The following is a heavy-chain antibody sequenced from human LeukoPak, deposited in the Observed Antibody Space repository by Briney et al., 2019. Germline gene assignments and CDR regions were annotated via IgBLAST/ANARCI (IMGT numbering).Heavy chain of an antibody. CDR3: AKGPTIFGYYYYYMDV. CDR2: IRYDGSNK. CDR1: GFTFSSYG. J-gene: IGHJ6*03. D-gene: IGHD3-3*01. Sequence: GGSLRLSCAASGFTFSSYGMHWVRQAPGKGLEWVAFIRYDGSNKYYADSVKGRFTISRDNSKNTPYLQMNSLRAEDTAAYYCAKGPTIFGYYYYYMDVWGKGTTVTVSS. V-gene: IGHV3-30*02.